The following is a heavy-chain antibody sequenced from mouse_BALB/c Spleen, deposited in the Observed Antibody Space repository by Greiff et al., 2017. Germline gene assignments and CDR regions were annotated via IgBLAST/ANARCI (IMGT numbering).Heavy chain of an antibody. CDR1: GFTFTDYY. CDR2: IRNKANGYTT. J-gene: IGHJ4*01. CDR3: ARDGTTVLDY. D-gene: IGHD1-1*01. Sequence: DVKLVESGGGLVQPGGSLRLSCATSGFTFTDYYMSWVRQPPGKALEWLGFIRNKANGYTTEYSASVKGRFTISRDNSQSILYLQMNTLRAEDSATYYCARDGTTVLDYWGQGTSVTVSS. V-gene: IGHV7-3*02.